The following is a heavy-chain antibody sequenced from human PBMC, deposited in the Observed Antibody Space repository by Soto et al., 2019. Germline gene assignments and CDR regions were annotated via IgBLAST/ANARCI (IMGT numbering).Heavy chain of an antibody. D-gene: IGHD5-18*01. CDR2: ISSSSSYI. Sequence: VGSLRLSCAASGFTFSSYSMNWVRQAPGKGLEWVSSISSSSSYIYYADSVKGRFTISRDNAKNSLYLQMNSLRAEDTAVYYCARIVDTAMVPFDYWGQGTLVTVSS. V-gene: IGHV3-21*01. CDR1: GFTFSSYS. J-gene: IGHJ4*02. CDR3: ARIVDTAMVPFDY.